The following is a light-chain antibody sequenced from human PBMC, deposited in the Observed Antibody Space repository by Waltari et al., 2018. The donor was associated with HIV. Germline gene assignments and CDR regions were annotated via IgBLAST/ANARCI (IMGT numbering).Light chain of an antibody. CDR2: EGN. J-gene: IGLJ2*01. CDR3: CSYAGSATPVI. V-gene: IGLV2-23*01. Sequence: QSALTQPASVSGSPGESITISCTGASSVPWYQQHPGKAPKLIIYEGNKRPSGVSNRFSGSKSGNTASLTISGLQAEDEVDYFCCSYAGSATPVIFGGGTKLTVI. CDR1: SSV.